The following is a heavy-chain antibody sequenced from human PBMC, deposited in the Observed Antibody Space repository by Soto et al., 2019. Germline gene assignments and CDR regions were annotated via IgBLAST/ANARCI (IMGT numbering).Heavy chain of an antibody. CDR3: ARLGAAAGTPPYYYYGMDV. J-gene: IGHJ6*02. D-gene: IGHD6-13*01. CDR2: ISSSSSYI. V-gene: IGHV3-21*01. Sequence: PGGSLRLSCAASGFTFSSYSMNWVRQAPGKGLEWVSSISSSSSYIYYADSVKGRFTISRDNAKNSLYLQMNSLRAEDTAVYYCARLGAAAGTPPYYYYGMDVWGQGTTVTV. CDR1: GFTFSSYS.